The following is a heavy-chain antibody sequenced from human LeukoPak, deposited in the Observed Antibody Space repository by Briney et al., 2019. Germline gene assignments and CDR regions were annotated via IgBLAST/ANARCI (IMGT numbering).Heavy chain of an antibody. CDR3: ARALPSPLYSGSYADAFDI. J-gene: IGHJ3*02. Sequence: GGSLRLSCAASGFTFSSYSMNWVRQAPGKGLEWVSSISSSSSYIYYAVSVKGRFTISRDNAKNSLYLQMNSLRAEDTAVYYCARALPSPLYSGSYADAFDIWGQGTMVTVSS. CDR1: GFTFSSYS. V-gene: IGHV3-21*01. CDR2: ISSSSSYI. D-gene: IGHD1-26*01.